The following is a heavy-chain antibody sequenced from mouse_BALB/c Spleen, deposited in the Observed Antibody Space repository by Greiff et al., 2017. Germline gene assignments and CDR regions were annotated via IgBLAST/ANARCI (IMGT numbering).Heavy chain of an antibody. CDR1: GFAFSSYD. J-gene: IGHJ3*01. Sequence: DVMLVESGGGLVKPGGSLKLSCAASGFAFSSYDMSWVRQTPEKRLEWVAYISSGGGSTYYPDTVKGRFTISRDNAKNTLYLQMSSLKSEDTAMYYCARQAWFAYWGQGTLVTVSA. CDR3: ARQAWFAY. CDR2: ISSGGGST. V-gene: IGHV5-12-1*01.